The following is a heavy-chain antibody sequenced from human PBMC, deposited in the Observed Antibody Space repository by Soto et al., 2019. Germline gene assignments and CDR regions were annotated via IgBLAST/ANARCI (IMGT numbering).Heavy chain of an antibody. Sequence: SVKVSCKASGGTFSSYAISWVRQAPGQGLEWMGGIIPIFGTANYAQKFQGRVTITADESTSTAYMELSSLRSEDTAVYYCARGGVVVPAAILKDAFDIWGQGTMVTVS. D-gene: IGHD2-2*02. CDR1: GGTFSSYA. J-gene: IGHJ3*02. CDR2: IIPIFGTA. V-gene: IGHV1-69*13. CDR3: ARGGVVVPAAILKDAFDI.